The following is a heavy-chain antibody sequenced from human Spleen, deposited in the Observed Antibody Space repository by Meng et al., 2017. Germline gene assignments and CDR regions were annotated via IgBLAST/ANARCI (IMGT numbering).Heavy chain of an antibody. CDR1: GFTFSSYS. D-gene: IGHD2-15*01. CDR2: ISSSSSYI. Sequence: GGSLRLSCAASGFTFSSYSMNWVRQAPGKGLEWVSSISSSSSYIYYADSVKGRFTISRDNAKNSLYLQMNSLRAEDTAVYYCARAGYCSGGSYYPYYYGMDVWGQGTTVTVSS. J-gene: IGHJ6*02. CDR3: ARAGYCSGGSYYPYYYGMDV. V-gene: IGHV3-21*01.